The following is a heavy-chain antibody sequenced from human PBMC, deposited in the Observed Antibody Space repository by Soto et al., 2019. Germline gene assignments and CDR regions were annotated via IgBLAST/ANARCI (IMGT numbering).Heavy chain of an antibody. CDR3: AMLVVPSAIGAFDM. D-gene: IGHD2-2*01. V-gene: IGHV4-34*01. Sequence: SETLSLTCAVYGGSFSGYYWSWIRQPPGKGLEWIGEINHSGSTNYNPSLKSRVTISVDTSKNQFSLKLSSVTAADTAVYYCAMLVVPSAIGAFDMWGQGTMVTVS. J-gene: IGHJ3*02. CDR2: INHSGST. CDR1: GGSFSGYY.